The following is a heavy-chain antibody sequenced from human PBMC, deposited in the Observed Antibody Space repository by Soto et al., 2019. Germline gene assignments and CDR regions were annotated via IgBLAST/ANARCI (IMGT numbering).Heavy chain of an antibody. Sequence: QVQLQESGPGLVKPSGTLSLTCAVSRGSISGSYWWSWVRQTPGKGLEWIGEIFHGGNTYYNPSLKSRVTLSVDKSKNQFSLNLTSVTAADTAVYYCARKMGAFDIWGQGTMVTASS. CDR1: RGSISGSYW. CDR3: ARKMGAFDI. D-gene: IGHD2-8*01. CDR2: IFHGGNT. V-gene: IGHV4-4*02. J-gene: IGHJ3*02.